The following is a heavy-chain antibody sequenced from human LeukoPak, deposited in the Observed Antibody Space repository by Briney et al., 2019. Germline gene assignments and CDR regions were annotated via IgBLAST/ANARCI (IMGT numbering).Heavy chain of an antibody. CDR1: GFTFSSYG. D-gene: IGHD4-17*01. CDR3: AKADYYGDYGRRDAFDI. V-gene: IGHV3-30*18. Sequence: QTGGSLRLSCAASGFTFSSYGMHWVRQAPGKGLEWVPVISYDGSNKYYADSVKGRFTISRDNSKNTLYLQMNSLRAEDTAVYYCAKADYYGDYGRRDAFDIWGQGTMVTVSS. J-gene: IGHJ3*02. CDR2: ISYDGSNK.